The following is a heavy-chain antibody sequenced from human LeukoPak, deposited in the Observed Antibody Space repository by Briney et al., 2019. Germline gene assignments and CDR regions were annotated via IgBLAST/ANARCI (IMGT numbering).Heavy chain of an antibody. Sequence: SETLSLTCTVSGGSISNYYWIWMRQPPGKGLEWIGSLYNSGSTNYNPSLKSRLTISVDMSKNQVSLKLSSVTAADTAVYYCARGVTSLLDAFDIWGQGTTVTVSS. J-gene: IGHJ3*02. CDR2: LYNSGST. V-gene: IGHV4-59*01. D-gene: IGHD1-26*01. CDR1: GGSISNYY. CDR3: ARGVTSLLDAFDI.